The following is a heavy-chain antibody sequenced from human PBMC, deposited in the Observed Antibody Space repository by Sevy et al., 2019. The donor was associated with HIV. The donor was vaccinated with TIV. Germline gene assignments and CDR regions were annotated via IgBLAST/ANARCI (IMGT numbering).Heavy chain of an antibody. V-gene: IGHV1-24*01. CDR1: GYRLIELS. CDR2: FDPEDGES. CDR3: ATDLYNGHEWAHYFDS. D-gene: IGHD5-12*01. J-gene: IGHJ4*02. Sequence: ASVKVSCKVSGYRLIELSMHWVRQAPGKGLEWMGGFDPEDGESVYAQEFQGRVTMTEDPSTNTAYMELSSLRSEDTAFYYRATDLYNGHEWAHYFDSWGQGTLVTVSS.